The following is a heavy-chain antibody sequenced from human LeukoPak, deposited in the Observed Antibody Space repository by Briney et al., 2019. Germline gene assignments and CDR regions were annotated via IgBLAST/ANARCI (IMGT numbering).Heavy chain of an antibody. Sequence: GGSLRLSCAASGFTFSSYAMSWVRQAPGKGLEWISYIKSSSAYIYYADSVRGRFTVSRDNPKNSLYLQINSLRAEDTAVYYCAREGIDGSYLDYWGQGTLVIVSS. CDR3: AREGIDGSYLDY. CDR1: GFTFSSYA. J-gene: IGHJ4*02. CDR2: IKSSSAYI. D-gene: IGHD1-26*01. V-gene: IGHV3-21*05.